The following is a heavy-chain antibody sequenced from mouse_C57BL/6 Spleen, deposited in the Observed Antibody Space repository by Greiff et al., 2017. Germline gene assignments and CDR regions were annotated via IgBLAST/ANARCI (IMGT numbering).Heavy chain of an antibody. CDR3: ARGGFGDYAWFAY. Sequence: QVQLQQSGAELVKPGASVKLSCKASGYTFTSYWMHWVKQRPGQGLEWIGMIHPNSGSTNYNEKFKSKATLTVDKSSSTAYMQLSSLTSEDSAVYYCARGGFGDYAWFAYWGQGTLVTVSA. J-gene: IGHJ3*01. V-gene: IGHV1-64*01. CDR2: IHPNSGST. D-gene: IGHD2-4*01. CDR1: GYTFTSYW.